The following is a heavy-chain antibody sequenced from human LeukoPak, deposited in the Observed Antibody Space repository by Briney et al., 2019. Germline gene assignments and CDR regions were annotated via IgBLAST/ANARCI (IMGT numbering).Heavy chain of an antibody. V-gene: IGHV1-2*02. J-gene: IGHJ5*02. CDR1: GYTFTGYY. CDR2: INPNSGGT. CDR3: AREEGETPLIIVVVPAAYPLDP. Sequence: GASVKVSCKASGYTFTGYYMHWVRQAPGQGLEWMGWINPNSGGTNYAQKFQGRVTMTRDTSISTAYMELSRLRSDDTAVYYCAREEGETPLIIVVVPAAYPLDPWGQGTLVTVSS. D-gene: IGHD2-2*01.